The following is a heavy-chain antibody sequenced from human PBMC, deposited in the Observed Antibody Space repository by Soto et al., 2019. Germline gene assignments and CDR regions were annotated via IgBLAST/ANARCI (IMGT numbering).Heavy chain of an antibody. CDR1: EFTFSNYA. CDR3: ARGPSYSDSYFDY. CDR2: ISYDGNNK. D-gene: IGHD4-17*01. V-gene: IGHV3-30*03. Sequence: QVQLVESGGGVVQPGGSLRLSCVASEFTFSNYAMHWVRQPPGKGLQWLAVISYDGNNKYYADSVEGRFTISRDNSKNTVYLQMNSLRFEDTAVYYCARGPSYSDSYFDYWGQGTLVTVSS. J-gene: IGHJ4*02.